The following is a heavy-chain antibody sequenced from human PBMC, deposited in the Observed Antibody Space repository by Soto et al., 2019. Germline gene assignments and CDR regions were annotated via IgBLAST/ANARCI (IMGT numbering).Heavy chain of an antibody. Sequence: SGFTFDDYVMHWVRQVPGKGLEWVSGINWNSGSIGYADSVKGRFTISRDNAKTSLYLQMNSLRAEDTALYYCAKDRGSGSYAANYYYYGMDVWGQGTTVTVSS. V-gene: IGHV3-9*01. CDR2: INWNSGSI. CDR3: AKDRGSGSYAANYYYYGMDV. CDR1: GFTFDDYV. D-gene: IGHD3-10*01. J-gene: IGHJ6*02.